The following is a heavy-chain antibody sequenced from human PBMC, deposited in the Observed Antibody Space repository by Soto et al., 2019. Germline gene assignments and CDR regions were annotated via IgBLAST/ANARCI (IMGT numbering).Heavy chain of an antibody. V-gene: IGHV1-8*01. J-gene: IGHJ4*02. CDR2: MNPNSGNT. Sequence: QVQLVQSGAEVKKPGASVKVSCKASGYTFTSYDINWVRQATGQGLEWMGRMNPNSGNTGYAQKFQGRVTMTSNTPRSTAEQGLSSLRAEDTAVYYCARGDASGGKNLFDYWGQGTLVTVSS. CDR3: ARGDASGGKNLFDY. CDR1: GYTFTSYD. D-gene: IGHD3-10*01.